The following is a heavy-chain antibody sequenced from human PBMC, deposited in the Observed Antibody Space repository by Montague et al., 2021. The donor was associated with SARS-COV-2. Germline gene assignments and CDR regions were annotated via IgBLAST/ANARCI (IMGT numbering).Heavy chain of an antibody. CDR3: ASSPLRTSGANWYDKYFQH. D-gene: IGHD1-1*01. V-gene: IGHV4-39*07. J-gene: IGHJ1*01. CDR1: GGSISVSSYY. CDR2: IYYGGTA. Sequence: SETLSLTCTVSGGSISVSSYYWVWIRQPPGKGLEWIGSIYYGGTADYIPSLKSRVTISVDTSNNQFSLKLTSLTAADTAVYSCASSPLRTSGANWYDKYFQHWGQGTRVTVSS.